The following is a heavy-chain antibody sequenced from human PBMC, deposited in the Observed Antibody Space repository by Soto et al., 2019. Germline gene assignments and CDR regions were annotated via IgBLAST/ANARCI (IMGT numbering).Heavy chain of an antibody. CDR2: IDYSGNT. Sequence: PSETLSLTCTISGGSISTYYWNWIRQSPGRGPEWIGYIDYSGNTDYNPSLKSRVTISPGSSMAQFSLRLTSVTPADTAIYYCARDSRHPSFVYDNSGYHHNYEYWGPGALV. V-gene: IGHV4-59*01. CDR1: GGSISTYY. CDR3: ARDSRHPSFVYDNSGYHHNYEY. J-gene: IGHJ4*02. D-gene: IGHD3-22*01.